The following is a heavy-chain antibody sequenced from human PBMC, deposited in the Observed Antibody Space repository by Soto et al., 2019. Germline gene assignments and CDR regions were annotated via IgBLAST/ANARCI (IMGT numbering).Heavy chain of an antibody. J-gene: IGHJ4*01. CDR2: VYTSGGT. V-gene: IGHV4-39*01. D-gene: IGHD2-15*01. Sequence: PSETVSRICDMSGGSINNNHSFWGWIRQPPGRGLEFVGSVYTSGGTYYKPSLKSRFTVAVDRSKNQVSLRVKTAAVAEAAPDYCVRVVEADTLHIDFGAWPQG. CDR1: GGSINNNHSF. CDR3: VRVVEADTLHIDFGA.